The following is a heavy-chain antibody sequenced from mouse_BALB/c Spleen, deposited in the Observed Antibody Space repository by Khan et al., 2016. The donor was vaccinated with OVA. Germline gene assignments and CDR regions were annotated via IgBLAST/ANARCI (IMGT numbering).Heavy chain of an antibody. CDR1: GFSLTSYG. D-gene: IGHD2-3*01. V-gene: IGHV2-6*02. J-gene: IGHJ4*01. Sequence: QMQLEESGPGLVAPSQSLSITCTVSGFSLTSYGVHWVRQPPGKGLEWLVVIWSDGNTNYNSVLKSRLSISKDNSKSQVFLKMNSLQTDDTAIYYCARWFDGYSSLYAMDYWGQGTSVTVSS. CDR3: ARWFDGYSSLYAMDY. CDR2: IWSDGNT.